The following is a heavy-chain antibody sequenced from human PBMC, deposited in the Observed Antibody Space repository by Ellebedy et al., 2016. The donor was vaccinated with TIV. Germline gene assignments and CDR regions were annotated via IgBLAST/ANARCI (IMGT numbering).Heavy chain of an antibody. D-gene: IGHD1-1*01. CDR1: GFTVSSNY. V-gene: IGHV3-66*01. CDR2: ISTGGNT. CDR3: ASETFNDVDLQVWGVFDL. Sequence: GESLKISCAASGFTVSSNYMSWVRQAPGRGLEWVSLISTGGNTFYADSVKGRFPISRDNSKNTLFLQINSLRADDTAVYYCASETFNDVDLQVWGVFDLWGQGTMVTVSS. J-gene: IGHJ3*01.